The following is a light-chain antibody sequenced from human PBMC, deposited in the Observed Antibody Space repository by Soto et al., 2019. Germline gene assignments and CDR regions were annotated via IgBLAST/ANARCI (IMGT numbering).Light chain of an antibody. CDR2: GAS. J-gene: IGKJ5*01. Sequence: EIVMTQAPANLSVSPGERATLSCRASQSVSSNLAWYQQKPGQAPRLLIYGASTRATGIPARFSGSGSGTEFTLTISSLEPEDFAVYYCQQRSNLITFGQGTRLEIK. CDR3: QQRSNLIT. V-gene: IGKV3-15*01. CDR1: QSVSSN.